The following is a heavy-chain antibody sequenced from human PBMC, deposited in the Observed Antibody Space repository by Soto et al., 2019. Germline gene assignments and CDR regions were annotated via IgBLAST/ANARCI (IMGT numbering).Heavy chain of an antibody. V-gene: IGHV4-59*08. CDR1: GGSISSYY. CDR2: IYYSGST. CDR3: ARLSHGDAFDI. J-gene: IGHJ3*02. Sequence: PSETLSLTCTVSGGSISSYYWSWIRQPPGKGLEWIGYIYYSGSTNYNPSLKSRVTISVDTSKNQFSLKLSSVTAADTAVYYCARLSHGDAFDIWGQGTMVNVS.